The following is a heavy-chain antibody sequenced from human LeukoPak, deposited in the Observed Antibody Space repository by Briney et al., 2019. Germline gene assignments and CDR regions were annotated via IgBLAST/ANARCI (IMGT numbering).Heavy chain of an antibody. CDR1: GGSISSSSYY. Sequence: SETLSLTCTVSGGSISSSSYYWGWIRQPPGKGLEWIVSIYYSGSTYYNPSLKSRVTISVDTSKNQFSLKLSSVTAADTAVYYCARTTAMVRGVMDAFDIWGQGTMVTVSS. V-gene: IGHV4-39*01. CDR2: IYYSGST. J-gene: IGHJ3*02. D-gene: IGHD3-10*01. CDR3: ARTTAMVRGVMDAFDI.